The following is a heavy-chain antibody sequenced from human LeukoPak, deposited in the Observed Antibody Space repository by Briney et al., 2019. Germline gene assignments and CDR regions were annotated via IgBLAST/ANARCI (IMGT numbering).Heavy chain of an antibody. V-gene: IGHV4-59*01. CDR3: AKSRGNSDKYYFDY. CDR2: IYYSGST. Sequence: PSETLSLTCTVSGGSISSYYWSWIRQPPGKGLEWIGYIYYSGSTNYNPSLKSRVTISVDTSKNQFSLKLSSVTAADTAVYYCAKSRGNSDKYYFDYWGQGTLVTVSS. D-gene: IGHD4-23*01. CDR1: GGSISSYY. J-gene: IGHJ4*02.